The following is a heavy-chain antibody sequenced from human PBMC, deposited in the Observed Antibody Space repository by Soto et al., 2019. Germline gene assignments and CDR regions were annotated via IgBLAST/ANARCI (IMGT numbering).Heavy chain of an antibody. D-gene: IGHD6-13*01. CDR3: ARGGRPGSYSSSWYSNAFDI. J-gene: IGHJ3*02. Sequence: SETLSLTCAVYGGSFSGYYWSWIRQPPGKGLEWIGEINHSGSTNYNPSLKSRVTISVDTSKNQFSLKLSSVTAADTAVYYCARGGRPGSYSSSWYSNAFDIWGQGTMVTVSS. V-gene: IGHV4-34*01. CDR2: INHSGST. CDR1: GGSFSGYY.